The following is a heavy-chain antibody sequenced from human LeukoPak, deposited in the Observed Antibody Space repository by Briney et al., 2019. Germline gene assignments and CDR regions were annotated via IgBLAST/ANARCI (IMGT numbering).Heavy chain of an antibody. J-gene: IGHJ5*02. CDR3: ARDLNTGDFWFDP. CDR1: GYTFTGYY. Sequence: WASVKVSCKASGYTFTGYYMHWVRQAPGQGLEWMGRINPNSGGTNYAQKFQGRVTMTRDTSISTAYMELSRLRSDDTAVYYCARDLNTGDFWFDPWGQGTQVTVSS. V-gene: IGHV1-2*06. CDR2: INPNSGGT. D-gene: IGHD3-10*01.